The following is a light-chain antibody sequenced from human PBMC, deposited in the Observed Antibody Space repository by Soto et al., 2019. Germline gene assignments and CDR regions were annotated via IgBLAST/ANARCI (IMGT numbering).Light chain of an antibody. J-gene: IGLJ1*01. Sequence: QYALTQPPSASGSPGQSVTISCTGTSSDVGGYNYVSWYQQHPGKAPKLMIYAVNKRPSGVPDRFSGSKSGNTASLTVSGLQAEDEADYYCASYAGSDNDVFGTGTKVTVL. CDR1: SSDVGGYNY. V-gene: IGLV2-8*01. CDR3: ASYAGSDNDV. CDR2: AVN.